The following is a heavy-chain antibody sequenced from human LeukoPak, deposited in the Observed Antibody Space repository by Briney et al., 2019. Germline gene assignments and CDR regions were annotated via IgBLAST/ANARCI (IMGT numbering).Heavy chain of an antibody. CDR2: INHSGST. D-gene: IGHD2-21*02. J-gene: IGHJ4*02. CDR3: ARGRGPCGGDCYYDY. CDR1: GGSFSGYY. V-gene: IGHV4-34*01. Sequence: SETLSLTCAVYGGSFSGYYWSWIRQPPGKGLEWIGEINHSGSTNYNPSLKSRVTISVDTSKNQFSLKLSSVTAADTAVYYCARGRGPCGGDCYYDYWGQGTLVTVSS.